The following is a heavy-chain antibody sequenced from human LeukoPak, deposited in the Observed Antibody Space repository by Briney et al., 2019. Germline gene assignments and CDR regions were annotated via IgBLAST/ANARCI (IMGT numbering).Heavy chain of an antibody. J-gene: IGHJ4*02. CDR2: ISYDGSNK. CDR3: ARDPLLWFGELPVDY. CDR1: GFTFSSYA. V-gene: IGHV3-30-3*01. Sequence: GGSLRLSCAASGFTFSSYAMHWVRQAPGKGLEWVAVISYDGSNKYYADSVKGRFTISRDNSKNTLYLQMNSLRAEDTAVYYCARDPLLWFGELPVDYWGQGTLVTVSS. D-gene: IGHD3-10*01.